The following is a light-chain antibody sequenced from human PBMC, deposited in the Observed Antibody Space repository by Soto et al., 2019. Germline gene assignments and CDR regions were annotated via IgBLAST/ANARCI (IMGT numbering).Light chain of an antibody. CDR2: DVS. J-gene: IGLJ3*02. V-gene: IGLV2-14*01. Sequence: QSALTQPASVSGSPGQSMTISCTGTSSDVGAYNYVSWYQQHPGKAPKLMIYDVSNRPSGVSNRFSGSKSGNTASLTISGLQAEHEADYYCSSYPTSSTWVFGGGTKLTVL. CDR3: SSYPTSSTWV. CDR1: SSDVGAYNY.